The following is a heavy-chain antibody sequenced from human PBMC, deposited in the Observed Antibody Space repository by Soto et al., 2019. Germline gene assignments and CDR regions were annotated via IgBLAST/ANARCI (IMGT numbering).Heavy chain of an antibody. V-gene: IGHV1-18*01. D-gene: IGHD5-12*01. CDR2: ISAYNGNT. J-gene: IGHJ4*02. CDR1: GYTFFNYG. CDR3: ARDLVPGYTGFSXY. Sequence: ASVKGSRKTSGYTFFNYGINWVRQAPGQGLEWMGWISAYNGNTNFAQKLQGRVSLTTDTSSTTAYMELRSLTSDDTAVYYCARDLVPGYTGFSXYWGQGTLVTVSS.